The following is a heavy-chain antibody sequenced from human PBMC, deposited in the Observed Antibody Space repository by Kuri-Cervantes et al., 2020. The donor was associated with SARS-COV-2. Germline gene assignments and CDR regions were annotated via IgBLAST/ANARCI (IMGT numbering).Heavy chain of an antibody. Sequence: ASVKVSCKASGYTFSDYYIHWVRQAPGQGLEWMGWINPKTGGAKYAQKFQGRVTMTRDTSITTAYMELSRLRSDDTAMYYCTSHHYDSNVSPVFDVWGQGTMVTVSS. V-gene: IGHV1-2*02. CDR1: GYTFSDYY. D-gene: IGHD3-22*01. CDR2: INPKTGGA. CDR3: TSHHYDSNVSPVFDV. J-gene: IGHJ3*01.